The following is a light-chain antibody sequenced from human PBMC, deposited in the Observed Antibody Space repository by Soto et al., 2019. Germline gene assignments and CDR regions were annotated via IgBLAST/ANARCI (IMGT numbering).Light chain of an antibody. CDR3: SSYTSSSTLEV. J-gene: IGLJ1*01. CDR2: DVN. CDR1: SSDVGGYNY. Sequence: QSALTQPASVSGSPGQSITISCTGTSSDVGGYNYVSWYQQHPGKAPKLMIYDVNNRPSGVSNRFSGSKSGNTASLTISGLQAEDEADYYCSSYTSSSTLEVFGTGTKVTV. V-gene: IGLV2-14*03.